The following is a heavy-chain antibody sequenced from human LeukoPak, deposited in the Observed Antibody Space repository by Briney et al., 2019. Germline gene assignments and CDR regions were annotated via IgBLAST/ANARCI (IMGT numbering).Heavy chain of an antibody. CDR1: GFTFSSYE. D-gene: IGHD6-19*01. V-gene: IGHV3-48*03. J-gene: IGHJ3*02. CDR2: ISSSGSTI. CDR3: AAPSIPYSSGWYRAFDI. Sequence: GGSLRLSCAASGFTFSSYEMNWVRQAPGKGLEWVSYISSSGSTIYYADSVKGRFTISRDNAKNSLYLQMNSLRAEDTAVYYCAAPSIPYSSGWYRAFDIWGQGTMVTVSS.